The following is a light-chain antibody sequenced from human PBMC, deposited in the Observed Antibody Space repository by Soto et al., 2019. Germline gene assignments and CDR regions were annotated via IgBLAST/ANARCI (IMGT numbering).Light chain of an antibody. Sequence: EIVMTQSPATLSVSPGERATLSCRASQSVSSNLAWYQQKPGPAPRLLIYGASTRATGIPARFSGSGSGTEFTLTISSVPSEDFAVYYCHQYNNWPPITFGQGTKLEIK. V-gene: IGKV3-15*01. CDR1: QSVSSN. CDR3: HQYNNWPPIT. CDR2: GAS. J-gene: IGKJ2*01.